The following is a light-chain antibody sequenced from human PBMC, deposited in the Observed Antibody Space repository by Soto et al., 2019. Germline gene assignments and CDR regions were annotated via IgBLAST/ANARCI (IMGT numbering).Light chain of an antibody. V-gene: IGKV3-20*01. J-gene: IGKJ4*01. CDR3: QQYGSSPLT. Sequence: EIVMTQSPATASLSPGERATLSCMASQSVSNNLAWYQQKPGQAPRLLIHGASSRATGIPDRFSGSGSGTDFTLTISRLEPEDFAVYYCQQYGSSPLTFGGGTKVDIK. CDR1: QSVSNN. CDR2: GAS.